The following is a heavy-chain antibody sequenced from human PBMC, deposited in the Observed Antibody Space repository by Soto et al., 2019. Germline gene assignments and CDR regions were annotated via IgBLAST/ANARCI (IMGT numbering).Heavy chain of an antibody. D-gene: IGHD6-13*01. Sequence: GGSLRLSCAASEFTFSSYAMSWVRQAPGKGLEWVSTISGSGGRTYYADSVKGRFTISRDNSRNTLHLQMNSLRVEDTALYYCAKTLLSTSWYGLHDYVSQGTLVTVSS. J-gene: IGHJ4*02. CDR1: EFTFSSYA. V-gene: IGHV3-23*01. CDR2: ISGSGGRT. CDR3: AKTLLSTSWYGLHDY.